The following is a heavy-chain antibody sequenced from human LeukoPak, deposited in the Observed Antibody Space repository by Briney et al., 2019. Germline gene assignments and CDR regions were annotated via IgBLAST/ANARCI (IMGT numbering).Heavy chain of an antibody. J-gene: IGHJ4*02. CDR3: ARLEYSSSWYGGELDY. CDR1: GFTFSSYW. V-gene: IGHV3-7*01. D-gene: IGHD6-13*01. Sequence: GGSLRLSCAASGFTFSSYWMSWVRQAPGKGLEWVANIKQDGSEKYYVDSVKGRFTISRDNAKNSLYLQMNSLRAEDTAVCYCARLEYSSSWYGGELDYWGQGTLVTVSS. CDR2: IKQDGSEK.